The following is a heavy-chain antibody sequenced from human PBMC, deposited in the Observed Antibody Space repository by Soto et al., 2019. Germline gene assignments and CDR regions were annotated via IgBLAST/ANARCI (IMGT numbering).Heavy chain of an antibody. V-gene: IGHV1-69*13. D-gene: IGHD4-17*01. CDR3: ARVPYGGSAYWYFDL. Sequence: SVKGSCKASGGTFSSYAISWVRQAPGQGLEWMGGIIPIFGTANYAQKFQGRVTITADESTSTAYMELSSLRSEDTAVYYCARVPYGGSAYWYFDLWGRAILVSVSS. J-gene: IGHJ2*01. CDR2: IIPIFGTA. CDR1: GGTFSSYA.